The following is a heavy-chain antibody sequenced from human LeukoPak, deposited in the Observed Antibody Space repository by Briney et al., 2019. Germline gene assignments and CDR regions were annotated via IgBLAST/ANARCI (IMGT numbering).Heavy chain of an antibody. CDR3: AKGGIVGATTGGDIDY. Sequence: GSLRLSCAASGFTFSSYAKSWVRQAPGKGLEWVSAISGSGGSTYYADSVKGRFTISRDNSKNTLYLQMNSLRAEDTAVYYCAKGGIVGATTGGDIDYWGQGTLVTVSS. CDR1: GFTFSSYA. V-gene: IGHV3-23*01. D-gene: IGHD1-26*01. J-gene: IGHJ4*02. CDR2: ISGSGGST.